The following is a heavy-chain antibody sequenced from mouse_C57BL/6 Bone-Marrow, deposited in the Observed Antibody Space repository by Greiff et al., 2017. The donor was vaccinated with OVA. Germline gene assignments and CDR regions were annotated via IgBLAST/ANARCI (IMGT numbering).Heavy chain of an antibody. J-gene: IGHJ4*01. CDR3: ARSGTVYAMDY. D-gene: IGHD4-1*01. CDR1: GFTFSDYY. V-gene: IGHV5-16*01. Sequence: EVKLVESEGGLVQPGSSMKLSCTASGFTFSDYYMAWVRQVPEKGLEWVANINSDGSSTYYLDSLKSRFTVSRDNAKNNLYLQMSSLKSEDTATEYCARSGTVYAMDYWGQGTSVTVSS. CDR2: INSDGSST.